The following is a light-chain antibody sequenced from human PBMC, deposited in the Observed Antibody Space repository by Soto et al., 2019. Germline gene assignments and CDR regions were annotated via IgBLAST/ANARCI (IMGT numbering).Light chain of an antibody. V-gene: IGKV4-1*01. Sequence: DIVMTQSPDSLAVSLGERATINCKSSQSLLYSVNNKDYIAWYQQKPGQPPKLLIYWASTRESGVPDRFSGSGSGTDFTLTISSRQAEDVAVYYCQQYYSTPRTFGQGTQLEIK. CDR2: WAS. J-gene: IGKJ2*01. CDR3: QQYYSTPRT. CDR1: QSLLYSVNNKDY.